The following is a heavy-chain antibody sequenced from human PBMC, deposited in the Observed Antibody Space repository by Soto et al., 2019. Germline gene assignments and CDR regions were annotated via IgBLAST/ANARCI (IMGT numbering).Heavy chain of an antibody. V-gene: IGHV4-39*01. J-gene: IGHJ4*01. CDR1: GGSVSYKSYA. D-gene: IGHD2-21*01. CDR3: ARLVVVAPVANV. CDR2: IFYTGTT. Sequence: APETLSLTCSFSGGSVSYKSYAGGWIRQPPGKGLEWVGGIFYTGTTYYNPSLKDRLSISVDTSKNSFSLNLTSVTAADTAVYFCARLVVVAPVANVWGHGALVTVSS.